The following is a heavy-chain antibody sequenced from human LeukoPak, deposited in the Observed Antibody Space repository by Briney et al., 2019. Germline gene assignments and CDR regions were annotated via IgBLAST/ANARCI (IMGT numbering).Heavy chain of an antibody. CDR3: ARDPDCTSDVCFDY. D-gene: IGHD2-8*01. V-gene: IGHV3-7*01. Sequence: GGSLRLSCAASGFTFSSYWMTWVRQAPGKGLEWVANINQAGSQKYYVDSVKGRFTISRDNAKNSLYLQTNSLRVEDTAVYYCARDPDCTSDVCFDYWGQGTLVTVSS. CDR2: INQAGSQK. J-gene: IGHJ4*02. CDR1: GFTFSSYW.